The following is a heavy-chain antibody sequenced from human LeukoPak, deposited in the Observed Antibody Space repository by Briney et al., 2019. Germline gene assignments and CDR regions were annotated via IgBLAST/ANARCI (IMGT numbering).Heavy chain of an antibody. D-gene: IGHD2-2*01. V-gene: IGHV3-23*01. CDR1: GFIFSSYT. J-gene: IGHJ4*02. Sequence: GGSLRLSCTASGFIFSSYTMSWVRQAPGRGLEWVSTISGSGDNSYYADSVKGRFTISRDNSKNTLYLQMNSLRAEDTAVYYCARWFCSSTSCYYDYWGQGTLVTVSS. CDR3: ARWFCSSTSCYYDY. CDR2: ISGSGDNS.